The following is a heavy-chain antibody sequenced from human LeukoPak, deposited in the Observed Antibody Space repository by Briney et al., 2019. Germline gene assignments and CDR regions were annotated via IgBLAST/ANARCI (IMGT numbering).Heavy chain of an antibody. D-gene: IGHD6-13*01. Sequence: GGSLRLSCTASGFTFGDYAMSWVRQAPGKGLEWVGFIRSKAYGGTTEYAASVKGRFTISRDDSKSIAYLQMSSLKTEDTAVYYCARRGYSSSWYSDYWGQGTLVTVSS. CDR1: GFTFGDYA. CDR3: ARRGYSSSWYSDY. V-gene: IGHV3-49*04. J-gene: IGHJ4*02. CDR2: IRSKAYGGTT.